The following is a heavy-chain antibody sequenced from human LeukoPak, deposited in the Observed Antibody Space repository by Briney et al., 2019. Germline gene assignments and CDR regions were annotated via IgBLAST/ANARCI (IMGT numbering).Heavy chain of an antibody. CDR1: GFTFSDYA. D-gene: IGHD2-21*01. J-gene: IGHJ3*02. V-gene: IGHV3-48*01. Sequence: GGSLRLSCAASGFTFSDYAMDWVRQAPGKGLEWVSHIDIISSDIYYADSVKGRFSISRDNAKNSLYLQMDSLSAEDTAVYYCAREGLLHAYDIWGQGTLVTVSS. CDR2: IDIISSDI. CDR3: AREGLLHAYDI.